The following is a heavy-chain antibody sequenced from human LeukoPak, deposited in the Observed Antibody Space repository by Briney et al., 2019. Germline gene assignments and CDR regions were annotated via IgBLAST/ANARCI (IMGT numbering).Heavy chain of an antibody. CDR3: ARDQSAWFNWFDP. CDR2: IYYSGST. V-gene: IGHV4-59*12. CDR1: GGSISSYY. Sequence: SETLSLTCTVSGGSISSYYWSWIRQPPGKGLEWIGYIYYSGSTNYNPSLKSRVTMSVDTSKNQFSLKLSSVTAADTAVYYCARDQSAWFNWFDPWGQGTLVTVSS. D-gene: IGHD3-22*01. J-gene: IGHJ5*02.